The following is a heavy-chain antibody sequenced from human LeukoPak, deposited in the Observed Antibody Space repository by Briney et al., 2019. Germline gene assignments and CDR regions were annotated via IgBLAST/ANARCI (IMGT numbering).Heavy chain of an antibody. J-gene: IGHJ4*02. CDR2: ISSSGSTI. CDR1: GFTFSDYY. D-gene: IGHD2-21*01. V-gene: IGHV3-11*01. Sequence: GGSLRLSCAASGFTFSDYYMSWIRQAPGKGLEWVSYISSSGSTIYYADSVKGGFTISRDNAKNSLYLQMNSRRAEDTPVYNVVGGPPPYLVFDYWGQETLVTASS. CDR3: VGGPPPYLVFDY.